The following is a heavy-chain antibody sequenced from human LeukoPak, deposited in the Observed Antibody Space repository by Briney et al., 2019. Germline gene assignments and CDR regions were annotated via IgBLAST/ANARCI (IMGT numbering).Heavy chain of an antibody. CDR2: ISYDGSNP. V-gene: IGHV3-30*03. CDR3: ARGLSY. J-gene: IGHJ4*02. Sequence: GGSLRLSCAASGFTFSSFGMHWVRQAPGKGLEWVAVISYDGSNPYYADSVKGRFTISRDNAKNSLYPQMNSLRAEDTAVYYCARGLSYWGQGTLVTVSS. CDR1: GFTFSSFG.